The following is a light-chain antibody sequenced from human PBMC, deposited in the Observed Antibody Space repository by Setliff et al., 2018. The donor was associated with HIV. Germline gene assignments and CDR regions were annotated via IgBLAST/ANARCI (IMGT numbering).Light chain of an antibody. J-gene: IGLJ1*01. Sequence: QSALTQPASVSGSPGQSITISCTGSSSDVGSYNLVSWYQQHPGKAPKLMIYEVTERPSGVSNRFSGSKSATTASLTLSGLQAEDEADYYCCSYAGSSTYVFGTGTKGTVL. CDR3: CSYAGSSTYV. V-gene: IGLV2-23*02. CDR1: SSDVGSYNL. CDR2: EVT.